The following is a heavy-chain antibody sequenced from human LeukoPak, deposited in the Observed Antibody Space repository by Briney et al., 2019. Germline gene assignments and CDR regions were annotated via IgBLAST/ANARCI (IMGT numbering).Heavy chain of an antibody. CDR3: ARTSIFYYYMDV. CDR1: GGSISSGGYY. CDR2: IYYSGST. Sequence: SSETLSLTCTVSGGSISSGGYYWSWIRQPPGKGLEWIGYIYYSGSTNYNPSLKSRVTISVDTSKNQFSLKLSSVTAADTAVYYCARTSIFYYYMDVWGKGTTVTVSS. J-gene: IGHJ6*03. V-gene: IGHV4-61*08.